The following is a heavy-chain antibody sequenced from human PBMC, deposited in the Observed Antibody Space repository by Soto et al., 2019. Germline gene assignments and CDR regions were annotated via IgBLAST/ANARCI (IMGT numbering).Heavy chain of an antibody. CDR1: GYTFTSYA. V-gene: IGHV1-3*01. Sequence: ASVKVSCKASGYTFTSYAMHWVRQAPGQRLEWMGWINAGNGNTKYSQKFQGRVTITRDTSASTAYMELSSLSSEDTAVYYSASGTPGDCWNGYSYGRDVWGKETTVT. D-gene: IGHD2-21*02. J-gene: IGHJ6*01. CDR2: INAGNGNT. CDR3: ASGTPGDCWNGYSYGRDV.